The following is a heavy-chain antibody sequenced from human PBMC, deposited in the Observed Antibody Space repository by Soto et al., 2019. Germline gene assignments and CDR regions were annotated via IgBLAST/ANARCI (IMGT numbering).Heavy chain of an antibody. Sequence: LEILSLTCAVYGGSFSGYYWSWIRQPPGKGLEWIGEINHSGSTNYNPSLKSRVTISVDTSKNQFSLKLSSVTAADTAVYYCARGIVGEDWFDPWGQGTLVTVSS. CDR1: GGSFSGYY. CDR2: INHSGST. D-gene: IGHD1-26*01. CDR3: ARGIVGEDWFDP. V-gene: IGHV4-34*01. J-gene: IGHJ5*02.